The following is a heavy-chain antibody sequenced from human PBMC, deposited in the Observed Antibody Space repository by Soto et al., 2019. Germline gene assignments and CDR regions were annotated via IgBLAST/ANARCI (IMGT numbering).Heavy chain of an antibody. CDR3: AHTHIAAAGSWFDP. V-gene: IGHV2-5*02. CDR1: GFSLSTSGVG. CDR2: IYWDDDK. D-gene: IGHD6-13*01. Sequence: QITLKESGPTLVKPTQTLTLTCTFSGFSLSTSGVGVGWIRQPPGKALEWLALIYWDDDKRYSPSLKSRLTITKDTSKNQVVLTMTNMDPVDTATYYCAHTHIAAAGSWFDPWGQGTLVTVSS. J-gene: IGHJ5*02.